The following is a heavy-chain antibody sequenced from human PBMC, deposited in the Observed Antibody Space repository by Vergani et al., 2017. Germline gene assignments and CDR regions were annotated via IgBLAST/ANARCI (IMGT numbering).Heavy chain of an antibody. V-gene: IGHV4-39*07. D-gene: IGHD4-17*01. CDR2: IYYSGST. J-gene: IGHJ6*03. CDR1: GGSISSSSYY. CDR3: ARARHDYGDYGTSYYMDV. Sequence: QLQLQESGPGLVKPSETLSLTCTVSGGSISSSSYYWGWIRQPPGKGLEWIGSIYYSGSTYDNPSLKSRVTISVDTSKNQFSLKLSPVTAADTAVYYCARARHDYGDYGTSYYMDVWGKGTTVTVSS.